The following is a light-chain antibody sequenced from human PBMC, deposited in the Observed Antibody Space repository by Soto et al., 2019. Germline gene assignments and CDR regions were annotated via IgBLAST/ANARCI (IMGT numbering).Light chain of an antibody. CDR2: DAS. CDR3: QQYANRPPVT. Sequence: DIQMTQSPSSLSASVGDRVTITCQASQDISNYLNWYQQKPGKAPKRLIYDASNLETGVTSRFSGSGSGTDLTLTISSLQPEDIATYYCQQYANRPPVTFGGGTKVEIK. V-gene: IGKV1-33*01. CDR1: QDISNY. J-gene: IGKJ4*02.